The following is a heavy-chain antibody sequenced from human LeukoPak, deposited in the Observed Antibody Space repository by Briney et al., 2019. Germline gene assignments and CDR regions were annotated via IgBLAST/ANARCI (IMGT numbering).Heavy chain of an antibody. CDR3: AKDIFSHYYGSGSYMGAGYAFDI. V-gene: IGHV3-23*01. CDR2: ISGSGGST. Sequence: GGSLRLSCAASGFTFSSYAMRWVRQAPGKGLEWVSAISGSGGSTYYADSVKGRFTISRDNSKNTLYLQMNSLRAEDTAVYYCAKDIFSHYYGSGSYMGAGYAFDIWGQGTMVTVSS. CDR1: GFTFSSYA. J-gene: IGHJ3*02. D-gene: IGHD3-10*01.